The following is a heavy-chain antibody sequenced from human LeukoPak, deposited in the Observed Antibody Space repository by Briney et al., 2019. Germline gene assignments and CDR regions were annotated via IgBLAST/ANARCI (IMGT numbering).Heavy chain of an antibody. CDR1: GYTFTSYG. D-gene: IGHD3-10*01. J-gene: IGHJ4*02. CDR2: ISAYNGNT. CDR3: ARDEFKEYYGSGSSDY. V-gene: IGHV1-18*01. Sequence: GASVKVSCKASGYTFTSYGISWVRQAPGQGLEWMGWISAYNGNTNYAQKLQGRVTMTTDTSTSTAYMELRSLRSDDTAVYYCARDEFKEYYGSGSSDYWGQGTLVTVSS.